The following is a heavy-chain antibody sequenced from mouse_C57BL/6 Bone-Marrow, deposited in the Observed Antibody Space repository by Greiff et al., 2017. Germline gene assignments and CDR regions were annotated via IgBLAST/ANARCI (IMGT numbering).Heavy chain of an antibody. CDR3: TREGYDALDY. CDR2: INPNSGYT. J-gene: IGHJ4*01. V-gene: IGHV1-7*01. CDR1: GYTFTDYR. Sequence: QVQLQQSGAELVKPGASVTLSCKASGYTFTDYRMHWVKQRPGQGLEWIGAINPNSGYTSYNQKFKGKATVTADKSSSTAYMRLSSLTSEDSAGYYSTREGYDALDYWGQGTLVTVSA.